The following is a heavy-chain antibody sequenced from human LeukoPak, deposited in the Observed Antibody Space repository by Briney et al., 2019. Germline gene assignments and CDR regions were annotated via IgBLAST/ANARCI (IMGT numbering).Heavy chain of an antibody. CDR1: GGSISSSSYY. CDR3: ARDRAIAAIGGDWFDP. Sequence: SETLSLTCTVSGGSISSSSYYWGWIRQPPGKGLEWIGSIYYTGSTYYNPSLKSRVTISLDTSKNQFSLKLSSVTAADTAAYYCARDRAIAAIGGDWFDPWGQGTLVTVSS. D-gene: IGHD6-13*01. CDR2: IYYTGST. V-gene: IGHV4-39*07. J-gene: IGHJ5*02.